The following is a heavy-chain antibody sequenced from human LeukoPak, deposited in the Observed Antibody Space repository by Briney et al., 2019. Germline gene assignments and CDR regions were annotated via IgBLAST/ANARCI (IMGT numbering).Heavy chain of an antibody. V-gene: IGHV4-34*01. CDR2: INHSGST. J-gene: IGHJ6*03. CDR3: AREDYYDSSGHYHYYYMDV. D-gene: IGHD3-22*01. Sequence: SETLSLTCAVYGGSFSGYYWSWIRQPPGKGLEWIGEINHSGSTNYNPSLKSRVTMSVDTSKNQFSLKLSSVTAADTAVYYCAREDYYDSSGHYHYYYMDVWGKGTTVTVSS. CDR1: GGSFSGYY.